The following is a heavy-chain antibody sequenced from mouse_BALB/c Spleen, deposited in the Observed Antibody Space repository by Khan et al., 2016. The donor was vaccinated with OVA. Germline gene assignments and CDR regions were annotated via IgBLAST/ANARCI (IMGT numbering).Heavy chain of an antibody. D-gene: IGHD1-1*01. V-gene: IGHV2-6-5*01. CDR3: AKDRPYYCMDY. Sequence: QVQLKQSGPGLVAPSQSLSITCTVSGFTLTDYAVSWVRQPPGKGLEWLGVICAGGSKYYYSVLKSRLSISTDNSKSQVFLKLNSLQTDDTAMYYCAKDRPYYCMDYWGQGTSVTVSA. J-gene: IGHJ4*01. CDR1: GFTLTDYA. CDR2: ICAGGSK.